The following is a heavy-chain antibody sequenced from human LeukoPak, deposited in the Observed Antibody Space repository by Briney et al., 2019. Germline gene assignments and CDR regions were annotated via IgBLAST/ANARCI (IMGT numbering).Heavy chain of an antibody. CDR1: GYTFTSYY. CDR2: INPSDGST. J-gene: IGHJ5*02. D-gene: IGHD2-2*01. Sequence: ASVKVSCKASGYTFTSYYMHWVRQAPGQGLEWMGIINPSDGSTSYAQKFQGRVTMTRDMSTSTVYMELSSLRSEDTAVYYCARDRLLVVVPAATPGNWFDPWGQGTLVTVSS. V-gene: IGHV1-46*01. CDR3: ARDRLLVVVPAATPGNWFDP.